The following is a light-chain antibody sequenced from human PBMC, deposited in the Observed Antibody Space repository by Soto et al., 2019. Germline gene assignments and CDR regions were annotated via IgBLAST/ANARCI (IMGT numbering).Light chain of an antibody. V-gene: IGLV2-14*01. CDR1: SSDVDDYNY. J-gene: IGLJ3*02. Sequence: QSALTQPASVSGSPGQSITISCSGTSSDVDDYNYVSWYQQHPGKAPKLMIYEVSHRLSGVSNRFSGSKSGYTASLTISGLQDEDEADYYCTSSLSNSVVVFGGGTKVTVL. CDR2: EVS. CDR3: TSSLSNSVVV.